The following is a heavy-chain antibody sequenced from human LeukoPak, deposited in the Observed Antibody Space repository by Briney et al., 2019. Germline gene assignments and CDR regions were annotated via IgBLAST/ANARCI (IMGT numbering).Heavy chain of an antibody. CDR3: ARPYDYVWGSYRPDAFDI. CDR1: GYTFTSYD. D-gene: IGHD3-16*02. V-gene: IGHV1-8*03. J-gene: IGHJ3*02. CDR2: MNPNSGNT. Sequence: ASVKVSCKASGYTFTSYDINWVRQATGQGLEWMGWMNPNSGNTGYAQKFQGRVTITRNTSISTAYMELSSLRSEDTAVYYCARPYDYVWGSYRPDAFDIWGQRTMVTVSS.